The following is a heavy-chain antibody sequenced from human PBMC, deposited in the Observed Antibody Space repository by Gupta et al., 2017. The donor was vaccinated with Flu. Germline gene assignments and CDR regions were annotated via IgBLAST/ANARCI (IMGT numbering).Heavy chain of an antibody. J-gene: IGHJ4*02. CDR3: ARGTYSSSWSSNFDR. V-gene: IGHV4-34*01. D-gene: IGHD6-13*01. Sequence: QPPGKGPEWIGEINRGGSTTYNPSLKSRVTISVDTSKKQFYLNLISVSAADTAVYYCARGTYSSSWSSNFDRWGQGTLVTVST. CDR2: INRGGST.